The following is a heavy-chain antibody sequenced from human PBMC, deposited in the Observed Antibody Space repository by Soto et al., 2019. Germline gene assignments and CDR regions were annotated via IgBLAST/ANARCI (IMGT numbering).Heavy chain of an antibody. CDR2: TIPVFNTA. V-gene: IGHV1-69*06. J-gene: IGHJ3*02. D-gene: IGHD3-10*01. CDR1: GGTLSDHG. CDR3: ARGVYGSGNYYTGPSAFDI. Sequence: QVQLEQSGAEVKKPGSSVKISCKASGGTLSDHGVSWLRQAPGQGLEWVGGTIPVFNTAKYAPKFQGRVTIAADKSTNIDEMELGSLRSDDTAFYYCARGVYGSGNYYTGPSAFDICGQGTLVIVSS.